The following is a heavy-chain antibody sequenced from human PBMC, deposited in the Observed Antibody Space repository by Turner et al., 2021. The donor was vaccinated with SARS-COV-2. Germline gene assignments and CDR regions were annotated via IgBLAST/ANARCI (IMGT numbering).Heavy chain of an antibody. CDR1: GFTFSNHG. V-gene: IGHV3-33*01. Sequence: QVQLVESGGGVVQPGRSLRLSCEASGFTFSNHGMHWARQAPGKGLEWGTIIWNDGSNKYYTDSVRGRFTISRDNSKNTLYLQMNSLRAEDTAVYYCARGCGGSSGCFLIDYWGQGTLVTVSS. CDR2: IWNDGSNK. D-gene: IGHD6-19*01. J-gene: IGHJ4*02. CDR3: ARGCGGSSGCFLIDY.